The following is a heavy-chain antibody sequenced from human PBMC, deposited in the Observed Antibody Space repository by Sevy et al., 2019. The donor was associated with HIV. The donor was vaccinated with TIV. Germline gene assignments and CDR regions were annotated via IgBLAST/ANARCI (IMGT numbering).Heavy chain of an antibody. CDR3: ATHAGIPAAGRVFDY. Sequence: GGSLRLSCAASGFTFSDHYMEWVRQAPGKGLEWVGRIRNKADSYTTEYAASVKGRFTIPRDDSKNSLYLLMNSLKTEDTAVYYRATHAGIPAAGRVFDYWGQGTLVTVSS. J-gene: IGHJ4*02. CDR1: GFTFSDHY. CDR2: IRNKADSYTT. V-gene: IGHV3-72*01. D-gene: IGHD6-13*01.